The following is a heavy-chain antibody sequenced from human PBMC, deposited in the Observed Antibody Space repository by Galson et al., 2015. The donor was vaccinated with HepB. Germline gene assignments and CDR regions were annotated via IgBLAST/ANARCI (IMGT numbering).Heavy chain of an antibody. V-gene: IGHV3-30*03. D-gene: IGHD4-17*01. J-gene: IGHJ4*02. CDR3: ARVINGDYADY. Sequence: SLRLSCAASGFTFSSYFMHWVRQAPGKGLEWVALISSDGSDKYYADSVKGRFTISRDNSKNTLYLQMNSLRAEDTALYYCARVINGDYADYWGQGTLVTVSS. CDR2: ISSDGSDK. CDR1: GFTFSSYF.